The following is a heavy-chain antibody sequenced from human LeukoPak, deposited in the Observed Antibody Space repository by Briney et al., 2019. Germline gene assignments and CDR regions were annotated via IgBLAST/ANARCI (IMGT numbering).Heavy chain of an antibody. CDR2: IYHSGST. CDR3: ARRTILGYCSGGSCYSGY. J-gene: IGHJ4*02. Sequence: SETLLLTCAVSGYYISSGYYWGWIRQPPGKGLEWIGSIYHSGSTYYNPSLSSRVHISVAASKSQFSVKLSSVTRADTAVYYCARRTILGYCSGGSCYSGYWGQGTLVTVSS. CDR1: GYYISSGYY. V-gene: IGHV4-38-2*01. D-gene: IGHD2-15*01.